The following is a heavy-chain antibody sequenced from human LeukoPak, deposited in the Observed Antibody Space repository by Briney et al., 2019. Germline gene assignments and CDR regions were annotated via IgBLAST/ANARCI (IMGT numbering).Heavy chain of an antibody. CDR1: GYTFTGYY. D-gene: IGHD3-9*01. CDR3: ARIRYFDWSRIFDY. V-gene: IGHV1-2*02. CDR2: INPNSGGT. J-gene: IGHJ4*02. Sequence: ASVKVSCKASGYTFTGYYMHWVRQAPGQGLEWMGWINPNSGGTNYAQKFQGRVTMTRDTSISTAYMELSRLRSDDTAVYYCARIRYFDWSRIFDYWGQGPLVTVSS.